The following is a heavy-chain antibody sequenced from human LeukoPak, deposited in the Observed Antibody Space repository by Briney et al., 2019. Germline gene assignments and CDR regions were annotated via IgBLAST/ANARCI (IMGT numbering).Heavy chain of an antibody. D-gene: IGHD6-19*01. CDR3: ARGGEQWLVSYFDY. CDR1: GDSISSYY. CDR2: VYTSGST. Sequence: SETLSLTCSVSGDSISSYYWSWIRQPAGKGLEWIGRVYTSGSTNYNPSLKSRVTMSVDTSKNQFSLKLSSVTAADTAVYYCARGGEQWLVSYFDYWGRGTLVTVSS. V-gene: IGHV4-4*07. J-gene: IGHJ4*02.